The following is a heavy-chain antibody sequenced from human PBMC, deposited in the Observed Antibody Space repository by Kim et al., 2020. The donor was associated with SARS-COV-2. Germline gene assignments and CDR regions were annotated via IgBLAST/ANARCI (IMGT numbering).Heavy chain of an antibody. D-gene: IGHD1-26*01. V-gene: IGHV3-21*04. Sequence: GGSLRLSCVGSGFTFSSYSMNWVRQAPGKGLEWVSSIDPSGTNTYYADTMRGRFTISRDNAQDSLYLQMNSLRVDDTAVYYCGKEVVGVWELEYWGRGILVTVSS. CDR3: GKEVVGVWELEY. CDR1: GFTFSSYS. J-gene: IGHJ4*02. CDR2: IDPSGTNT.